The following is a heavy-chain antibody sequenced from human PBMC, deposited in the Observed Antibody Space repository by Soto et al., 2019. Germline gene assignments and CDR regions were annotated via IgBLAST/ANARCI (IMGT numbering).Heavy chain of an antibody. V-gene: IGHV4-34*01. D-gene: IGHD1-1*01. CDR3: ARVERGTATTVVDAFDI. J-gene: IGHJ3*02. CDR2: MSHSGGT. CDR1: GGSVNSGNYY. Sequence: QVQLQQWGAGLLKPSETLSLTCAVYGGSVNSGNYYWSWIRQPPGKGLEWIGEMSHSGGTHFNPSLRSRVTISVETTKHQFSLKMSSVTAADTALYYCARVERGTATTVVDAFDIWGPGTLVTVSS.